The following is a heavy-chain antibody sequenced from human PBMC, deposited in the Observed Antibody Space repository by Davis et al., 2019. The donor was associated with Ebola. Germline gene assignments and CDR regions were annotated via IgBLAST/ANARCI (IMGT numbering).Heavy chain of an antibody. V-gene: IGHV1-2*02. J-gene: IGHJ6*02. CDR2: INPNDGGT. Sequence: ASVTVSCKASGYTFTGYYMHWLRQAPGQGLEWMGWINPNDGGTSYAQKFQGRVTMTTDTSTSTAYMELRSLRSDDTAVYYCARRGITMVRGVIDYYYYYGMDVWGQGTTVTVSS. D-gene: IGHD3-10*01. CDR3: ARRGITMVRGVIDYYYYYGMDV. CDR1: GYTFTGYY.